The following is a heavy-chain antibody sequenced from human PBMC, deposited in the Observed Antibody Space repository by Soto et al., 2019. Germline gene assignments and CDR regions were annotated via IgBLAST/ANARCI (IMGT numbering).Heavy chain of an antibody. Sequence: TLSLPFAVSGGSISSSNWWSWVRQPPGKGLEWIGEIYHSGSTNYNPSLKSRVTISVDKSKNQFSLKLSSVTAADTAVYYCASVVWLRYNYFYGRDVCGYGTKVTV. CDR2: IYHSGST. J-gene: IGHJ6*02. CDR3: ASVVWLRYNYFYGRDV. V-gene: IGHV4-4*02. CDR1: GGSISSSNW. D-gene: IGHD5-12*01.